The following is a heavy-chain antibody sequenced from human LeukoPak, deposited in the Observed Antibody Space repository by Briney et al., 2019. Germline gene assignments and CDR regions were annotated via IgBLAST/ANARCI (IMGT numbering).Heavy chain of an antibody. D-gene: IGHD6-19*01. CDR1: GGSISSYY. Sequence: SETLSLTCTVSGGSISSYYWSWIRQPAGKGLEWIGRIYTSGSTNCNPSLKSRVTISVDKSKNQFSLKLSSVTAADTAVYYCARDAKQWLSYFDYWGQGTLVTVSS. V-gene: IGHV4-4*07. CDR2: IYTSGST. J-gene: IGHJ4*02. CDR3: ARDAKQWLSYFDY.